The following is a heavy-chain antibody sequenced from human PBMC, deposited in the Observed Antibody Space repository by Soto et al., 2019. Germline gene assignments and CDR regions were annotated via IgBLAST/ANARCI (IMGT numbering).Heavy chain of an antibody. CDR1: GYTFTSYG. V-gene: IGHV1-18*01. D-gene: IGHD6-13*01. CDR2: ISAYNRNT. Sequence: QVQLVQSGAEVKKPGASVKVSCKASGYTFTSYGLSWVRQAPGQGLEWMGWISAYNRNTNYAQKPPGRVTVTTDTSTSTAYMELRSLRSDDTAVYSGARVIAAAADFDYWGQGTLVTVSS. CDR3: ARVIAAAADFDY. J-gene: IGHJ4*02.